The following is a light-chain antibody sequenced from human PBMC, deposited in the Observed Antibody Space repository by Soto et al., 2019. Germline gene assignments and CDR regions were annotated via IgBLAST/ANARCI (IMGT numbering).Light chain of an antibody. CDR2: GAS. V-gene: IGKV3-20*01. CDR3: HQYGASTWA. J-gene: IGKJ1*01. CDR1: QSVTSNY. Sequence: EIVLTQSPGTLSLSPGERATLSCRASQSVTSNYLAWYQQKPGQAPRLLIYGASSRASGIPDRFGGSGSGTDFTLTISRLEPEDFAVYYCHQYGASTWAFGQGTKVDIK.